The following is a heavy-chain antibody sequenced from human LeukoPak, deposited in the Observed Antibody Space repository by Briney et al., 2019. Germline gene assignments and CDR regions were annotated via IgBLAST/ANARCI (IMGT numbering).Heavy chain of an antibody. V-gene: IGHV5-51*01. J-gene: IGHJ4*02. CDR2: IYPGDSDT. CDR3: ARRYCTNGVCYWGRY. D-gene: IGHD2-8*01. Sequence: GESLKISCKGSGYSFTSYWIGWVRQMPGEGLEWMGIIYPGDSDTRYSPSFQGQVTISADKSISTAYLQWSSLKASDTAMYYCARRYCTNGVCYWGRYWGQGTLVTVSS. CDR1: GYSFTSYW.